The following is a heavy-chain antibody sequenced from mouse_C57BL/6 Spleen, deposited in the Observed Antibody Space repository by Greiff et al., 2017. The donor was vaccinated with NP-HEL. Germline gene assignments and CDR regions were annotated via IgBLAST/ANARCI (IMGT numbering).Heavy chain of an antibody. Sequence: VQLQQSGAELVRPGASVTLSCKASGYTFTDYEMHWVKQTPVHGLEWIGAIDPETGGTAYNQKFKGKAILTADKSSSTAYMELRSLTSEDSAVYYCTRHPGYDAYWGQGTTLTVSS. D-gene: IGHD2-2*01. CDR3: TRHPGYDAY. CDR1: GYTFTDYE. J-gene: IGHJ2*01. CDR2: IDPETGGT. V-gene: IGHV1-15*01.